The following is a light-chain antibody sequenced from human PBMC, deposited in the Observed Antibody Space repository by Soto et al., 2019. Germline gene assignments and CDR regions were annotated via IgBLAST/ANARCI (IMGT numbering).Light chain of an antibody. V-gene: IGKV3-15*01. CDR2: GAS. J-gene: IGKJ5*01. CDR3: QQYDNWPPIT. CDR1: QSVRTN. Sequence: EIVMTQSPATLSVSPGERATLSCRASQSVRTNLAWYQQKPGQAPRLLIYGASTRATGVPARFSGSGSGTDFTLTISSLQSEDFAVYYCQQYDNWPPITFGQGTRLEIK.